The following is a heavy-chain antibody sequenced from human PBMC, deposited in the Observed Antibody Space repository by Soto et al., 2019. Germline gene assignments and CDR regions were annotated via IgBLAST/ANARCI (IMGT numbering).Heavy chain of an antibody. V-gene: IGHV3-7*03. CDR1: GFIFSNYW. D-gene: IGHD2-21*02. CDR3: GRVCGGDCGGAFDV. J-gene: IGHJ3*01. CDR2: IKRDGSEK. Sequence: GGSLRLSCAASGFIFSNYWMTWVRQAPGKGLEWVANIKRDGSEKDYVGSVKGRFTISRDNAKNSLYLQMNSLRAEDTAVYYCGRVCGGDCGGAFDVWGQGTMVTVSS.